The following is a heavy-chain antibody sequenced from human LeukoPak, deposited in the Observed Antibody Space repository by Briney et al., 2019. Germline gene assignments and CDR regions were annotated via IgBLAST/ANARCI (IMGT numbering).Heavy chain of an antibody. CDR2: IYYGGST. V-gene: IGHV4-31*03. Sequence: PSETLSATCTVSGGSISSGGYYWSWIRQHPGKGLEWIGYIYYGGSTYYNPSLKSRVTISVDTSKNQFSLKLSSVTAADTAVYYCARGGGSIAVAGQPQPWKYYFDYWGQGTLVTVSS. D-gene: IGHD6-19*01. CDR1: GGSISSGGYY. J-gene: IGHJ4*02. CDR3: ARGGGSIAVAGQPQPWKYYFDY.